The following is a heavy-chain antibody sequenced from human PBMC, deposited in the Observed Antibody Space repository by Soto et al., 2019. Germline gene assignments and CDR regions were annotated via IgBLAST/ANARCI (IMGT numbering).Heavy chain of an antibody. D-gene: IGHD3-3*01. V-gene: IGHV3-23*01. CDR1: GFTFSSYA. CDR3: AKDRVDYDFWSGFRDGYYYGMDV. Sequence: EVQLLESGGGLVQPGGSLRLSCAASGFTFSSYAMSWVRQAPGKGLEWVSAISGSGGSTYYADSVKGRFTISRDNSKNTLYLQMNRLRAEDTAVYYCAKDRVDYDFWSGFRDGYYYGMDVWGQGTTVTVSS. CDR2: ISGSGGST. J-gene: IGHJ6*02.